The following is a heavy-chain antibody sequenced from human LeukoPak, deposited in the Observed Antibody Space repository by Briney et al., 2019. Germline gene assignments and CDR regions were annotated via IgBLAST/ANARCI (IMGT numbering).Heavy chain of an antibody. Sequence: GGSLRLSCAASGFTFSSYWMSWVRQAPGKGLEWVAVISYDGSNKYYADSVKGRFTISRDNSKNTLYLQMNSLRAEDTAVYYCARDDSYDIWGQGTLVTVSS. CDR2: ISYDGSNK. V-gene: IGHV3-30*03. CDR1: GFTFSSYW. D-gene: IGHD3-9*01. J-gene: IGHJ4*02. CDR3: ARDDSYDI.